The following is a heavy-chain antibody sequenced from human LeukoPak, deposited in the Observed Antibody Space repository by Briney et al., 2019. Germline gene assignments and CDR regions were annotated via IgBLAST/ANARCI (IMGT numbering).Heavy chain of an antibody. CDR1: GGSISSSA. Sequence: SETLSLTCSVSGGSISSSAWTWIRQPPGKGLEWIGFIHYSGSTNYNPSLKSRVTMSLDTSKNQFSLKLSSVTAADTAFYYCAAWTAQIIDFWGQGHLVTVSS. CDR2: IHYSGST. V-gene: IGHV4-59*01. CDR3: AAWTAQIIDF. D-gene: IGHD3/OR15-3a*01. J-gene: IGHJ4*02.